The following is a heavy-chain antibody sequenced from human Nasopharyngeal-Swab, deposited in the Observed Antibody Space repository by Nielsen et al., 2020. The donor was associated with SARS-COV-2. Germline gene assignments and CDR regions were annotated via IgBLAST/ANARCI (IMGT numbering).Heavy chain of an antibody. Sequence: RQAPGKGLEWIGSIYYGGSTYYNPSLKSRVTISVDTSKNQFSLKLSSVTAADTAVYYCARTLTYLHQTYSGYDNDNWFDPWGQGTLVTVSS. CDR2: IYYGGST. V-gene: IGHV4-39*01. J-gene: IGHJ5*02. D-gene: IGHD5-12*01. CDR3: ARTLTYLHQTYSGYDNDNWFDP.